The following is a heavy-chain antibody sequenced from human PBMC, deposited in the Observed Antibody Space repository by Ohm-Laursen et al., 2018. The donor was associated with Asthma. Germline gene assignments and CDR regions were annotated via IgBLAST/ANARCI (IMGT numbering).Heavy chain of an antibody. CDR2: ISGSGGST. J-gene: IGHJ6*02. D-gene: IGHD4-17*01. V-gene: IGHV3-23*01. CDR3: AKGATVTTIHYGMDV. CDR1: GFTFSSYA. Sequence: SLRLSCTASGFTFSSYAMSWVRQAPGKGLEWVSAISGSGGSTYYADSVKGRFTISRDNSKNTLYLQMNSLRAEDTAVYYCAKGATVTTIHYGMDVWGQGTTVTVSS.